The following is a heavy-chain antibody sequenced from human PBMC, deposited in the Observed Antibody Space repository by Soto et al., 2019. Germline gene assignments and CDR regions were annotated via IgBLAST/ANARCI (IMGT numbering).Heavy chain of an antibody. CDR1: GGSISSGGYS. J-gene: IGHJ5*02. CDR3: ARVPDR. V-gene: IGHV4-30-2*01. Sequence: SETLSLTCAVSGGSISSGGYSWSWIRQPPGKGLEWIGYIYHSGSTYYNPSLKSRATISVDRSKNQFSLKLSSVTAADTAVYYCARVPDRWGQGSLVTVSS. CDR2: IYHSGST. D-gene: IGHD2-2*01.